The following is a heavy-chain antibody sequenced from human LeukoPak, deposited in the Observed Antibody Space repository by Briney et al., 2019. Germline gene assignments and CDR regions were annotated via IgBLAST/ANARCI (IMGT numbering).Heavy chain of an antibody. V-gene: IGHV4-59*03. CDR3: AGGELAGTGY. CDR2: IRYNGGS. Sequence: SKTLSLTCTVSAGSITNYFWTWVRQSPGKGLEWIGYIRYNGGSDSNPSLKSRVTISLDTWNNQFSLRLTSVTAEDTAVYYCAGGELAGTGYWGQGTLVTVSS. J-gene: IGHJ4*02. D-gene: IGHD6-19*01. CDR1: AGSITNYF.